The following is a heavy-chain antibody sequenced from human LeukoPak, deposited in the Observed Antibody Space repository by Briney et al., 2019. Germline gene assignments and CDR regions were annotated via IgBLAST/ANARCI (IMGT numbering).Heavy chain of an antibody. J-gene: IGHJ3*02. D-gene: IGHD4-23*01. CDR1: RGAITFYY. CDR3: ARSIGTGTVAAFDI. CDR2: VFYSGDT. V-gene: IGHV4-59*01. Sequence: KSSETLSLTCTVSRGAITFYYWNWIRQPPGKGLEWIGYVFYSGDTNYNPSLKSRVTISVDTSKNQFSLKLSSVTAADTGVYYCARSIGTGTVAAFDIWGQGTVVTVSS.